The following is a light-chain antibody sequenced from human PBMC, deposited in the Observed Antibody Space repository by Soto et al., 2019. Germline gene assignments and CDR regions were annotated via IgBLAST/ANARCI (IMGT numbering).Light chain of an antibody. J-gene: IGKJ1*01. CDR3: QQYNSYSPK. V-gene: IGKV1-5*03. Sequence: DIQMTHSPSTLSASVLYIVTITFRASQSISVWLAWYQQKAGKAPNLLIYKASRLESGFPSRFSGSGSETEFTLTISGLQPGDSATYYCQQYNSYSPKFGQGTKVDIK. CDR1: QSISVW. CDR2: KAS.